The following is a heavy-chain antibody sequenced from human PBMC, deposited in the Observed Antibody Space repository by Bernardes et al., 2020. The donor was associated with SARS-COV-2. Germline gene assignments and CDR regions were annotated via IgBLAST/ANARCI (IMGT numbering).Heavy chain of an antibody. CDR1: GFTFGSRA. D-gene: IGHD3-22*01. Sequence: GGSLRLSCVVSGFTFGSRAMSWLRQAPGRGLEWVSSRRGGAEMTYYADSVKGRFTISRDNSKNTLYLQMDSLATEDTAIYSCAKDAYHVYYDSAGYFDFWGRGTPVTVSS. V-gene: IGHV3-23*01. CDR3: AKDAYHVYYDSAGYFDF. CDR2: RRGGAEMT. J-gene: IGHJ5*01.